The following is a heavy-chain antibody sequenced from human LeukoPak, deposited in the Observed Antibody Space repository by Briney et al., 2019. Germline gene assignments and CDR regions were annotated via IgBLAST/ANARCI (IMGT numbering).Heavy chain of an antibody. Sequence: PGGSLRLSCAASGFTFSSYAMSWVRQAPGKGLEWVSAISGSGGSTYYADSVKGRFTISRDNSKNTLYLQMNSLRAEDTAVYYCAKDDPYYDFWSGPNWFDPWGQGTLVTVSS. CDR3: AKDDPYYDFWSGPNWFDP. CDR2: ISGSGGST. V-gene: IGHV3-23*01. CDR1: GFTFSSYA. D-gene: IGHD3-3*01. J-gene: IGHJ5*02.